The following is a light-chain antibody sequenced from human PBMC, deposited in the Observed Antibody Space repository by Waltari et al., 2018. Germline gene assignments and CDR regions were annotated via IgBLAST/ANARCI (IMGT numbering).Light chain of an antibody. J-gene: IGKJ4*01. Sequence: DIQMTQSPSSLSASVGDRVTITCRASQSVKNNLAWYQQAPAKAPKVLIHKASRLESGAPSRFSGSGYGTEFTLTISSLQPDDFATYYCQEYDSLPVTFGGGTKVEI. V-gene: IGKV1-5*03. CDR3: QEYDSLPVT. CDR1: QSVKNN. CDR2: KAS.